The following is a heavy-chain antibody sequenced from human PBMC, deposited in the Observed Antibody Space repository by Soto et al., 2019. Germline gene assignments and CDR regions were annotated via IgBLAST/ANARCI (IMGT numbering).Heavy chain of an antibody. CDR1: GGSVSSGSYY. Sequence: SETLSLTCTVSGGSVSSGSYYWSWIRQPLGKGLEWIGYIYYSGSTNYNPSLKSRVTISVDTSKNQFSLKLSSVTAADTAVYYCARVCPYYYYYGMDVWGQGTTVTVSS. V-gene: IGHV4-61*01. CDR2: IYYSGST. CDR3: ARVCPYYYYYGMDV. J-gene: IGHJ6*02.